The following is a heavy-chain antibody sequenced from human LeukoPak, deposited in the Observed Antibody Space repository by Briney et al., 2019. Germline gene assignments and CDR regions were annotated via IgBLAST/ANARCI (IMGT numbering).Heavy chain of an antibody. CDR2: IIPIFGTA. CDR1: GGTFSSYA. CDR3: AAESGSYAYYYYMDV. Sequence: SVKVSCKASGGTFSSYAIRWVRQVPGQGLEWMGGIIPIFGTANYAQKFQGRVTITTDESTSTAYMELSSLRSEDTAVYYCAAESGSYAYYYYMDVWGKGTTVTVSS. V-gene: IGHV1-69*05. J-gene: IGHJ6*03. D-gene: IGHD1-26*01.